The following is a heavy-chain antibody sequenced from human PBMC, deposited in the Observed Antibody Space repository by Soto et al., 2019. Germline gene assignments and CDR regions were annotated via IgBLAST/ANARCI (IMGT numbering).Heavy chain of an antibody. CDR2: IIPILGIA. V-gene: IGHV1-69*04. J-gene: IGHJ4*02. CDR3: ARDCSGGSCYYYFDY. D-gene: IGHD2-15*01. CDR1: GGTFSSYT. Sequence: GASVKVSCKASGGTFSSYTISWVRQAPGQGIEWMRRIIPILGIANYAQKFQGRVTITADRSTSTAYMELSSLRSEDTSVYYCARDCSGGSCYYYFDYWGQGTLVTVSS.